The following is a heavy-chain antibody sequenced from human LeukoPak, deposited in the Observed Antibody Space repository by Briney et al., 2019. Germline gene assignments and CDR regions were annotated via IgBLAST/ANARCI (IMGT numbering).Heavy chain of an antibody. CDR3: ARGYGMGVSCYTLGNGVAFEI. CDR2: SHYSGAT. J-gene: IGHJ3*02. D-gene: IGHD2-15*01. Sequence: LRLSCAASGITVNTNYMSWIRQRPGKGLEWIGYSHYSGATYYNPSLRSRLKISVDTSKNQFSLKLSSVTAADTAVYYCARGYGMGVSCYTLGNGVAFEIWGQGTMATVFS. V-gene: IGHV4-31*02. CDR1: GITVNTNY.